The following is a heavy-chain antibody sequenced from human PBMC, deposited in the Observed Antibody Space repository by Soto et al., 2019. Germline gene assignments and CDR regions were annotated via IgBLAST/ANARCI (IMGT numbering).Heavy chain of an antibody. CDR2: IYYSGST. V-gene: IGHV4-59*01. CDR1: GGSISSYY. J-gene: IGHJ6*02. D-gene: IGHD3-10*01. Sequence: SETLSLTCTVSGGSISSYYWSWIRQPPGKGLEWIGYIYYSGSTNYNPSHKSRVTISVDTSKNQLYRKLSSVTAADTAVYYCERDMYYYGSGRKYYYGMDVWGQGTTVTVSS. CDR3: ERDMYYYGSGRKYYYGMDV.